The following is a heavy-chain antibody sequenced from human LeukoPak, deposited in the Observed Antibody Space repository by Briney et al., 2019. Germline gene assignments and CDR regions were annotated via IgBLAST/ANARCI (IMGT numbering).Heavy chain of an antibody. J-gene: IGHJ3*02. CDR3: AMTMKYCSGGTCQEAFEI. D-gene: IGHD2-15*01. CDR2: ISGSGGRT. V-gene: IGHV3-23*01. CDR1: GFTFSTHA. Sequence: GGSLRLSCAASGFTFSTHAMSWVRQAPGKGLEWVSAISGSGGRTYQADSVKGRFTISRDNSKNTLFLQMNSLRAEDTAIYYCAMTMKYCSGGTCQEAFEIWGQGTMVTVSS.